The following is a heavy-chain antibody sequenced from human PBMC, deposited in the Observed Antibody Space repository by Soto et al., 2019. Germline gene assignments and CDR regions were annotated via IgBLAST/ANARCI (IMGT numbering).Heavy chain of an antibody. Sequence: PGGSLRLSCAASGFTFSSYSMNWVRQAPGKGLEWVSYISSSSSTIYYADSVKGRFTISRDNAKNSLYLQMNSLRAEDTAVYYCARALVFVVAAQLDKQFDPWGQGILVTVSS. CDR2: ISSSSSTI. V-gene: IGHV3-48*01. CDR1: GFTFSSYS. D-gene: IGHD2-15*01. J-gene: IGHJ5*02. CDR3: ARALVFVVAAQLDKQFDP.